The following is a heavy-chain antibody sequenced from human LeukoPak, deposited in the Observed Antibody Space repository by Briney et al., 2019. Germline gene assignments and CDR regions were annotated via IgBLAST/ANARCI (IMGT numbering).Heavy chain of an antibody. CDR2: MSGSGGST. Sequence: SLRLSCAASGFTFNNYGMTWVSQAPGRGLEWVSTMSGSGGSTYYADSVKGRFTISRDNSKDTLYLQMSSLRAEDTALYYCAKKESFGELSDWGQGTLVTVSS. CDR3: AKKESFGELSD. D-gene: IGHD3-10*01. CDR1: GFTFNNYG. V-gene: IGHV3-23*01. J-gene: IGHJ4*02.